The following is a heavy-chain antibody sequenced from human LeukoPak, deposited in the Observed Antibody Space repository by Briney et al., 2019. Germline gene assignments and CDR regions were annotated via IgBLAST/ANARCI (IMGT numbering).Heavy chain of an antibody. CDR1: GYTFTSYY. D-gene: IGHD2-2*01. V-gene: IGHV1-46*01. CDR2: INPSGGST. CDR3: AVVDIVVVPAAIDYYYYYMDV. J-gene: IGHJ6*03. Sequence: ASVKVSCKASGYTFTSYYMHWVRQAPGQGLEWMGIINPSGGSTSYAQKFQGRVTITTDESTSTAYMELSSLRSEDTAVYYCAVVDIVVVPAAIDYYYYYMDVWGKGTTVTVSS.